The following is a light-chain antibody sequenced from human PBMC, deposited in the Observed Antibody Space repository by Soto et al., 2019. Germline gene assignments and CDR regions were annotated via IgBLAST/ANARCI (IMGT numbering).Light chain of an antibody. CDR2: AAS. V-gene: IGKV1-39*01. CDR1: QSVNDY. Sequence: DFQVTQSPSSLSASVGDRVTITCRASQSVNDYLNWYQQRPGKAPRLLIYAASTLHSGVPSRFSGSGFGTDFSLTITSLQPEDFPTYYCQQSFSTPYIFGQGTKLEIK. CDR3: QQSFSTPYI. J-gene: IGKJ2*01.